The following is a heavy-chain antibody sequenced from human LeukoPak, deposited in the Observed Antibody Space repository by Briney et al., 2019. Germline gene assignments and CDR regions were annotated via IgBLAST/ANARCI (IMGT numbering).Heavy chain of an antibody. CDR3: ARSIAVAGTGIDY. D-gene: IGHD6-19*01. J-gene: IGHJ4*02. CDR2: IYYSGST. CDR1: GGSISSSSYY. V-gene: IGHV4-61*05. Sequence: PSETLSLTCTVSGGSISSSSYYWGWIRQPPGKGLEWIGYIYYSGSTNYNPSLNSRVTISVDTSKNQFSLKLSSVTAADTAVYYCARSIAVAGTGIDYWGQGTLVTVSS.